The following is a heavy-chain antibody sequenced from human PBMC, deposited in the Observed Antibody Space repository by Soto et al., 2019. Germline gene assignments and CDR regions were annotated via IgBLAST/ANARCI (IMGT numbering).Heavy chain of an antibody. Sequence: GGSLRLSCAASGFTFYNYAMNWVRQAPGKGLEWVSTIDYDGVNKHYADSVKGRFTISGDTSANTVYLQMDSLRAEDTAVYYCAKDAIANDGIWLMDSWGQGILVTVSS. D-gene: IGHD3-16*01. CDR1: GFTFYNYA. V-gene: IGHV3-23*01. J-gene: IGHJ5*02. CDR3: AKDAIANDGIWLMDS. CDR2: IDYDGVNK.